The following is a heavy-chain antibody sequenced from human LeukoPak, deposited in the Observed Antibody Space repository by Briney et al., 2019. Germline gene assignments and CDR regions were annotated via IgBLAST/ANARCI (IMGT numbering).Heavy chain of an antibody. CDR1: GFTFSSYG. Sequence: GGSLRLSCAASGFTFSSYGMHWVRQAPGKGLEWVAVISYDGSNKYYADSVKGRFTISSDNSKNTLYLQMNSLRAEDTAVYYCAKDFVANYGMDVWGQGTTVTVSS. V-gene: IGHV3-30*18. CDR3: AKDFVANYGMDV. CDR2: ISYDGSNK. D-gene: IGHD2-15*01. J-gene: IGHJ6*02.